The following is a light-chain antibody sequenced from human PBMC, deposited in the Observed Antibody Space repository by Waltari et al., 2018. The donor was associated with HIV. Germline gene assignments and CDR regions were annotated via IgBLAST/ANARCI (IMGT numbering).Light chain of an antibody. J-gene: IGKJ4*01. CDR3: QQRGDWPPFT. Sequence: EIVLTQSPATLSLSPGERVTLSCRASQTINNYLAWFQQKPGQPPRLLIYGASNRATGIPARFSGSGSGTDFTLTISSLEPEDFAVYYCQQRGDWPPFTFGGGTKVEIK. CDR2: GAS. CDR1: QTINNY. V-gene: IGKV3-11*01.